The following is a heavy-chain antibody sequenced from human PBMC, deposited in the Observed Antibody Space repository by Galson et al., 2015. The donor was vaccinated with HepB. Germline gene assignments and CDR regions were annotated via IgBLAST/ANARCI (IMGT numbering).Heavy chain of an antibody. D-gene: IGHD1-26*01. V-gene: IGHV3-23*01. CDR3: AKDFQYSGSYWGIGFDY. CDR2: ISGSGGST. CDR1: GFTFSSYA. Sequence: SLRLSCAASGFTFSSYAMSWVRQAPGKGLEWVSAISGSGGSTYYADSVKGRFTISRDNSKNTLYLQMNSLRAEDTAVYYCAKDFQYSGSYWGIGFDYWGQGTLVTVSS. J-gene: IGHJ4*02.